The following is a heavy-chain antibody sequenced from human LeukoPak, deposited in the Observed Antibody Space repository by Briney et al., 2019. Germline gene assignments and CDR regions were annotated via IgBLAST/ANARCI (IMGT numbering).Heavy chain of an antibody. V-gene: IGHV3-21*01. CDR3: ARSYGAFDI. D-gene: IGHD5-18*01. Sequence: PGGSLRLSCAASGFTFSSYSMNWIRQAPGKGLKWISSISSSSTYIYYEDSVKGRFTISRDNAKDSLYLQMNSLRAEDTAVYYCARSYGAFDIWGQGTMVTVSS. CDR1: GFTFSSYS. CDR2: ISSSSTYI. J-gene: IGHJ3*02.